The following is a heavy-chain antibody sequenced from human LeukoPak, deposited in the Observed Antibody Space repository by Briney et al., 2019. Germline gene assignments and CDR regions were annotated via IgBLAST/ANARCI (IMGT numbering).Heavy chain of an antibody. V-gene: IGHV1-24*01. CDR1: GYTLTELS. CDR3: ATSVWGSGSYYAFDI. D-gene: IGHD1-26*01. CDR2: FDPEDGET. J-gene: IGHJ3*02. Sequence: ASVKVSCTVSGYTLTELSMHWVRQAPGKGLEWMGGFDPEDGETIYAQKFRGRVTMTEDTSTDTAYMELSSLRSEDTAVYYCATSVWGSGSYYAFDIWGQGTMVTVSS.